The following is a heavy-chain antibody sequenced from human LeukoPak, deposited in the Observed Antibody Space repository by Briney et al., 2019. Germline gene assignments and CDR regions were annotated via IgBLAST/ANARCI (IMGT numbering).Heavy chain of an antibody. CDR3: ARGRQNDY. CDR1: GGSFSGYY. Sequence: SETLSLTCAVYGGSFSGYYWSWIRQPPGKGLGWIGEINNSGSTNYNPSLKSRVTISVDTSKNQFSLNLISVTAADTAVYYCARGRQNDYWGQGTLVTVSS. J-gene: IGHJ4*02. V-gene: IGHV4-34*01. CDR2: INNSGST.